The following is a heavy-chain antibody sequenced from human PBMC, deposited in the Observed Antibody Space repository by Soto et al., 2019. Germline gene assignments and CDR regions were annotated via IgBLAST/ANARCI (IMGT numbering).Heavy chain of an antibody. V-gene: IGHV1-69*01. CDR1: GGTFNKYA. D-gene: IGHD2-15*01. CDR3: ARGLRTGNYGIDV. Sequence: QEQLLQSGAEVRKPGSSVKVSCKASGGTFNKYAVSWVRQAPGQGLEWMGGIIPMFETVNYAQRIQGRFTTAADETTRTAYMQPTSLTSADTAIYFCARGLRTGNYGIDVWGQGTTVTVSS. CDR2: IIPMFETV. J-gene: IGHJ6*02.